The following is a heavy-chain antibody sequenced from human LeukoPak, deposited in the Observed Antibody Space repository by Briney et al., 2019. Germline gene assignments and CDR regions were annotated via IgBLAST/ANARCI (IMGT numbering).Heavy chain of an antibody. V-gene: IGHV3-74*01. CDR2: INSDGINT. D-gene: IGHD3-22*01. Sequence: GGSLRLSCAASGFIFSNYGMFWVRQAPGKGLVWVSRINSDGINTSYADSVKGRFTISRDNAKNTLNLQMNSLRAEDTAVYYCARDLGQYYDTSDNWFDPWGQGTLVTVSS. CDR3: ARDLGQYYDTSDNWFDP. CDR1: GFIFSNYG. J-gene: IGHJ5*02.